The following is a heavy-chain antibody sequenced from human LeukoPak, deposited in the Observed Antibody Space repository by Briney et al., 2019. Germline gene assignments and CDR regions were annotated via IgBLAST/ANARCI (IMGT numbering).Heavy chain of an antibody. CDR1: GGSISSSNW. V-gene: IGHV4-4*02. Sequence: SETLSLTCAVSGGSISSSNWWSWVRQPPGKGLEWIGEIYHSGSTNYNPSLKSRVTISVDKSKNQFSLKLSSVTAADTTVYYCARREKRYCSSTSCMRGDYWGQGTLVTVSS. J-gene: IGHJ4*02. CDR2: IYHSGST. D-gene: IGHD2-2*01. CDR3: ARREKRYCSSTSCMRGDY.